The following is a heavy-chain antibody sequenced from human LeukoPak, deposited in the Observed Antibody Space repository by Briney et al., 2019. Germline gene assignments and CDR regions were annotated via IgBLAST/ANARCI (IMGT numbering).Heavy chain of an antibody. CDR1: GGSFSGYY. CDR2: INHSGST. D-gene: IGHD4-23*01. Sequence: SETLSLTCAVYGGSFSGYYWSWIRQPPGKGLEWIGEINHSGSTNYNSSLKSRVTISVDTSKNQFSLKLSSVTAADTAVYYCARGSDYGANLIDYWGQGTLVTVSS. J-gene: IGHJ4*02. CDR3: ARGSDYGANLIDY. V-gene: IGHV4-34*01.